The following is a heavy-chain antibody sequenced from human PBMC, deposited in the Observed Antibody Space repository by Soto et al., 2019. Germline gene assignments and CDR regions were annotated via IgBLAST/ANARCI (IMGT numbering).Heavy chain of an antibody. CDR3: ARDARTTVTTLGMLFDP. J-gene: IGHJ5*02. D-gene: IGHD4-17*01. V-gene: IGHV4-59*01. Sequence: PSETLSLTCTVSGDSISSNYWSWIRQPPGKGLEWIGYTYYRGSTNYNPSLKSRVTISADTSKNQFSLQLSTVTAADTAVYYCARDARTTVTTLGMLFDPWGQGILVTVSS. CDR2: TYYRGST. CDR1: GDSISSNY.